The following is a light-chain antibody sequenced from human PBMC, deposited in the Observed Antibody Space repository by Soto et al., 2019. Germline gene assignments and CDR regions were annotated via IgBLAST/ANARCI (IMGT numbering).Light chain of an antibody. Sequence: QSVLTQPASVSGSPGQSITISCSGTSSDVGAHNLVSWYQQHPGRAPKLMIYAVSNRPSGVSNRFSGSKSDNTASLTISGLQAEDEADYYCCSLTTRDSHVFGTGTKVTVL. CDR2: AVS. J-gene: IGLJ1*01. CDR1: SSDVGAHNL. CDR3: CSLTTRDSHV. V-gene: IGLV2-14*01.